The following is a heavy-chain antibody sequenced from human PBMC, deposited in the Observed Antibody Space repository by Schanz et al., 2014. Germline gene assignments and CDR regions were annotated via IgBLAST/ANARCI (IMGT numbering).Heavy chain of an antibody. CDR1: GGSISSSNW. CDR2: IYHSGST. Sequence: QVQLQESGPGLVKPSGTLSLTCAVSGGSISSSNWWSWVRQPPGKGLEWIGEIYHSGSTNYKPSLKSRVTISADNSKTQFSLKLRSVTAADTAVYYCARRSVSPSGNSYGYVVAWFDPWGQGTLVTVSS. D-gene: IGHD5-18*01. V-gene: IGHV4-4*02. CDR3: ARRSVSPSGNSYGYVVAWFDP. J-gene: IGHJ5*02.